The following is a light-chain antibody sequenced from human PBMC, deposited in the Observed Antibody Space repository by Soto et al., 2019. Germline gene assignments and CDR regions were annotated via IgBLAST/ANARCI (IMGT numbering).Light chain of an antibody. CDR3: MQATHYRPYT. V-gene: IGKV2-24*01. Sequence: DVVLTQIPLSSLVTVGQSASISCRSSQSLLHDDGRTYLSWFHQRPGQPPRLLIHRVSNRFSGVPDRISGSGAGTDFTLTISRVEAEDVGIYYCMQATHYRPYTFGQGTKLEIK. J-gene: IGKJ2*01. CDR1: QSLLHDDGRTY. CDR2: RVS.